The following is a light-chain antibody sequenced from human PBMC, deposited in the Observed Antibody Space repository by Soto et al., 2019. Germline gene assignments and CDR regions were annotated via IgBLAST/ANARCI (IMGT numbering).Light chain of an antibody. Sequence: EIVLTQSPATLSLSPGERATLSCRASLSFSSYLAGYQQKPGQAPRLLIYDASNRATGIPARFSGSGSGTDFTLTNSSLEPEDFAVYYCQQRSNWPSTFGGRTNVEIK. CDR2: DAS. CDR1: LSFSSY. J-gene: IGKJ4*01. CDR3: QQRSNWPST. V-gene: IGKV3-11*01.